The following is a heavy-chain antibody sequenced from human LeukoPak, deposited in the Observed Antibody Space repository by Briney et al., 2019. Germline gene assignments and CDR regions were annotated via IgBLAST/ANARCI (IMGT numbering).Heavy chain of an antibody. D-gene: IGHD5-18*01. V-gene: IGHV4-59*08. Sequence: SETLSLTCTVSGGSISSYYWSWLRQPPGKGLEWLGYIYYSGSTNYNPSLKSRVTISVDTSKNQFSLRRSSVTAADTAVYYCAKSGYSYGFEPCGQGTLVTGSS. CDR2: IYYSGST. CDR1: GGSISSYY. J-gene: IGHJ5*02. CDR3: AKSGYSYGFEP.